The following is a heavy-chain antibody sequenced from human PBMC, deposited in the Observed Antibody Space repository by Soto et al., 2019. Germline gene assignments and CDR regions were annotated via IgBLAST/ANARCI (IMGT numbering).Heavy chain of an antibody. CDR1: GYTFSSYG. V-gene: IGHV1-18*01. Sequence: QVQLVQSGPEVKKPGASVNVSCKASGYTFSSYGISWERQAPGQGLEWMGWISAYHGNRNYAQKFRGRVTMTTDRSTSTAYMELRSLRSDDTAVYYCARAYVWGSYRTDGLFDYWGQGSLVTVSS. CDR3: ARAYVWGSYRTDGLFDY. CDR2: ISAYHGNR. J-gene: IGHJ4*02. D-gene: IGHD3-16*02.